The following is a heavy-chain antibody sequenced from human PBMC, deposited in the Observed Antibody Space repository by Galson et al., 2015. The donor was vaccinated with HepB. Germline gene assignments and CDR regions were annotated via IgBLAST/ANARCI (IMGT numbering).Heavy chain of an antibody. CDR1: GYTFNAYG. CDR2: ISVYNGNT. Sequence: SCKASGYTFNAYGISWVRQAPGQGLEWMGWISVYNGNTNYAQRLQGRVLLTTDTSTSTAYMELRGLRFDDTAIYYCARSDFGDSRRYFYYFDFWGQGTLVTVPS. V-gene: IGHV1-18*01. D-gene: IGHD4-17*01. CDR3: ARSDFGDSRRYFYYFDF. J-gene: IGHJ4*02.